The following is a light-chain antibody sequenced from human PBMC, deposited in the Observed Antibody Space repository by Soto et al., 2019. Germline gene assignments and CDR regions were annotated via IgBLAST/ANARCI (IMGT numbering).Light chain of an antibody. V-gene: IGKV3-15*01. CDR3: QQYNNWPPLT. Sequence: EIVMTQSPATLSVSPGERATLSCRASQSVSSNLAWYQQKPGQAPRLLIYGASTRATGIPARFSGSGSGTEFTLTISSLQSGDFAVNYCQQYNNWPPLTFGGGTKVEIK. CDR1: QSVSSN. J-gene: IGKJ4*01. CDR2: GAS.